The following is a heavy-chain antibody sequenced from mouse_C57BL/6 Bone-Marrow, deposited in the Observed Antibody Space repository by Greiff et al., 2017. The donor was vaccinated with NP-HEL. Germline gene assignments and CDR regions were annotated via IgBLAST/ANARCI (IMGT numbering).Heavy chain of an antibody. CDR1: GFTFSDYG. J-gene: IGHJ4*01. V-gene: IGHV5-17*01. CDR3: AIGYYNYAMDY. D-gene: IGHD2-3*01. CDR2: ISSGSSTI. Sequence: EVKLVESGGGLVKPGGSLKLSCAASGFTFSDYGMHWVRQAPEKGLEWVAYISSGSSTIYYADTVKGRFTISRDNAKNTLFLQMTSLRSEDTAMYYCAIGYYNYAMDYWGQGTSVTVSS.